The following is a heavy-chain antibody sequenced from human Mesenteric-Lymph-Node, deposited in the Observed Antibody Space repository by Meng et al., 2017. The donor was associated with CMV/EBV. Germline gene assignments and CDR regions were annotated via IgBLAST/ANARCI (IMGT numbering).Heavy chain of an antibody. CDR1: GDSISSSYY. CDR2: IYHSGST. Sequence: SETLSLTCSVFGDSISSSYYWGWIRQSPGKGLEWIGSIYHSGSTYYNPSLKSRVTISVDTSKNQFSLKLSSVTAADTAVYYCARDLGQQLDHDAFDIWGQGTMVTVSS. J-gene: IGHJ3*02. CDR3: ARDLGQQLDHDAFDI. V-gene: IGHV4-38-2*02. D-gene: IGHD6-13*01.